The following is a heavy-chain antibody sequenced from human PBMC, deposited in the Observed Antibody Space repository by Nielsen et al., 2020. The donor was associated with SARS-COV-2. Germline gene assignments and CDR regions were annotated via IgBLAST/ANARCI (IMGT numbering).Heavy chain of an antibody. Sequence: GESLKISCAASGFTFSSYGMHWVRQAPGKGLEWVAVISYDGSNKYYADSVKGRFTISRDNSKNTLYLQMNSLRAEDTAVYYCAKDIYGGIRITSFWSGNYKEGDYWGQGTLVTVSS. J-gene: IGHJ4*02. D-gene: IGHD3-3*01. CDR3: AKDIYGGIRITSFWSGNYKEGDY. CDR1: GFTFSSYG. V-gene: IGHV3-30*18. CDR2: ISYDGSNK.